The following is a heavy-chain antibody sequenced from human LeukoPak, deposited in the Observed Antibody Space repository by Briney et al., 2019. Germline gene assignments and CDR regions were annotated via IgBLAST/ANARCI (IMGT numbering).Heavy chain of an antibody. J-gene: IGHJ1*01. CDR1: GNSIRSSSYY. Sequence: PSETVSLTCTVSGNSIRSSSYYWGWIRQSPEKGLEWIGSIYYSGSTYYSASFKSRVTISVDTSQNQFSLKLRSVTAADRAVYYCASRYYYDTRGYFLHWGQGTLVTVSS. D-gene: IGHD3-22*01. CDR2: IYYSGST. V-gene: IGHV4-39*01. CDR3: ASRYYYDTRGYFLH.